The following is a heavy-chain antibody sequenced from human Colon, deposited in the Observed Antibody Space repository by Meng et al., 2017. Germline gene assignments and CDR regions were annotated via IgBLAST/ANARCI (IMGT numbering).Heavy chain of an antibody. V-gene: IGHV3-74*01. Sequence: GGSLRLSCAASGFTFSDYWMHWVRQVPGKGLLWVSRIDTDGSSTSYADSVKGRFTIFRDNAKNTLYLQMNSLRAEDTAVYYCVTDSYVCSGGGCYSDYFDYWGQGTLVTVSS. CDR3: VTDSYVCSGGGCYSDYFDY. CDR1: GFTFSDYW. D-gene: IGHD2-15*01. J-gene: IGHJ4*02. CDR2: IDTDGSST.